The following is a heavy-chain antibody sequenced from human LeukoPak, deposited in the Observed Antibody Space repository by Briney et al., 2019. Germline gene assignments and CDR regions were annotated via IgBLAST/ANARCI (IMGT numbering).Heavy chain of an antibody. CDR2: IIPIFGTA. CDR3: ARARGNHYYDSSGYLDY. J-gene: IGHJ4*02. D-gene: IGHD3-22*01. V-gene: IGHV1-69*05. Sequence: ASVKASCKASGGTFSSYAISWVRQAPGQGLEWMGRIIPIFGTANYAQKFQGRVTITTDESTSTAYMELSSLRSEDTAVYYCARARGNHYYDSSGYLDYWGQGTLVTVSS. CDR1: GGTFSSYA.